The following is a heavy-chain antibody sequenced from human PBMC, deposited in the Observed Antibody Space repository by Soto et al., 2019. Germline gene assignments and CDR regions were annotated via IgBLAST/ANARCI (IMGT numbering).Heavy chain of an antibody. V-gene: IGHV3-33*01. CDR2: IWSGGSDK. CDR1: GFAFSGYG. Sequence: QVQLVESGGGVVQPGRSLRLSCAASGFAFSGYGMHWVRQAPGKALECVTVIWSGGSDKAYADSVKGRFTISRDNSKNTLCLQMNSLRAEVTAVYYCARVYGSGTYPIDYWGQGPLVTVSS. CDR3: ARVYGSGTYPIDY. J-gene: IGHJ4*02. D-gene: IGHD3-10*01.